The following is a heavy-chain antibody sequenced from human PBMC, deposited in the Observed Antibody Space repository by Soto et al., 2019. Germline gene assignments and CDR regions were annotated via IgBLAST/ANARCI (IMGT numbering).Heavy chain of an antibody. CDR1: GGSISSSSYY. V-gene: IGHV4-39*01. Sequence: PSETLSLTCTVSGGSISSSSYYWGWIRQPPGKGLEWIGSIYYSGSTYYNPSLKSRVTISVDTSKNQFSLKLSSVTAADTAVYYCARHRGYGSGSYFDYWGQGTLVTVS. D-gene: IGHD3-10*01. CDR3: ARHRGYGSGSYFDY. J-gene: IGHJ4*02. CDR2: IYYSGST.